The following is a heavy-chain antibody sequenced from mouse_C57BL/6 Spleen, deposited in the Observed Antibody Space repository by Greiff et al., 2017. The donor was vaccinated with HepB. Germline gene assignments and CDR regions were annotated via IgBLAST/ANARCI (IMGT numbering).Heavy chain of an antibody. CDR3: ARDDDHGVMDD. CDR1: GFTFSSYA. D-gene: IGHD2-4*01. CDR2: ISDGGSYT. J-gene: IGHJ4*01. Sequence: VQLKESGGGLVKPGGSLKLSCAASGFTFSSYAMSWVRQTPEKRLEWVATISDGGSYTYYPDNVKGRFTIYRDNAKNNLYMQMRHLKSEDTAMDYCARDDDHGVMDDWGQGTSVTVSS. V-gene: IGHV5-4*01.